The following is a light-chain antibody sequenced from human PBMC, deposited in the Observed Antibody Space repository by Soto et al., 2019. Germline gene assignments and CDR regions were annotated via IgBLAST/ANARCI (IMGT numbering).Light chain of an antibody. V-gene: IGLV1-40*01. J-gene: IGLJ3*02. CDR1: SSNIGAGYD. Sequence: QSVLTQPPSVSGAPGQRVTISCTESSSNIGAGYDVHWYQPLPGTAPKLLIYANSNRPSGVPDRFSGSKSGTSASLAITGLHAEDEADYYCQSSDSSLSAWVFGGGTQLTVL. CDR2: ANS. CDR3: QSSDSSLSAWV.